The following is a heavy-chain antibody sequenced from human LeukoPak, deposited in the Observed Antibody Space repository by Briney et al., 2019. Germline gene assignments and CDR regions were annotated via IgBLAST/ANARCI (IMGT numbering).Heavy chain of an antibody. CDR1: GFTFDDYW. D-gene: IGHD2-2*01. Sequence: GGSLRLSCGASGFTFDDYWMSWVRQAPGQGLEWVANINQDGSEKYYLDSAKGRFTISRDNARNSLYLQVNSLRAEDTAVYYCARSGIYCSSTSCRDYYYYMDVWGKGTTVTISS. CDR3: ARSGIYCSSTSCRDYYYYMDV. CDR2: INQDGSEK. J-gene: IGHJ6*03. V-gene: IGHV3-7*03.